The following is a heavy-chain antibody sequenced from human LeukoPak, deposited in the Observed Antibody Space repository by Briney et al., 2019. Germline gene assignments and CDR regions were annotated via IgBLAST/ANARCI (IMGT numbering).Heavy chain of an antibody. CDR2: IRYDGTNQ. J-gene: IGHJ4*02. CDR3: AKDFDYYGSGSYFDY. V-gene: IGHV3-30*02. D-gene: IGHD3-10*01. Sequence: GGSLRLSCPASGFSFSGYGMHWVRQAPGKGLEGVAFIRYDGTNQYYADSVKGRFTISRDNSKDTLYLQMNSLGAEDTAVYYCAKDFDYYGSGSYFDYWGQGTLVTVSS. CDR1: GFSFSGYG.